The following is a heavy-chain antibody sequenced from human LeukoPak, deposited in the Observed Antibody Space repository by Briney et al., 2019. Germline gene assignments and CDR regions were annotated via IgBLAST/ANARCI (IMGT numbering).Heavy chain of an antibody. V-gene: IGHV4-34*01. Sequence: SETLSLTCAVYGGSFSGYYWSWIRQPPGKGLEWIGEINHSGSTNYNPSPKSRVTISVDTSKNQFSLKLSSVTAADTAVYYCARGGYSGSYYSPFDYWGQGTLVTVSS. D-gene: IGHD1-26*01. J-gene: IGHJ4*02. CDR1: GGSFSGYY. CDR3: ARGGYSGSYYSPFDY. CDR2: INHSGST.